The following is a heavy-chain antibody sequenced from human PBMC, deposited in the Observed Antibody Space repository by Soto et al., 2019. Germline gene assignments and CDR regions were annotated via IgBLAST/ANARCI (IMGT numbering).Heavy chain of an antibody. CDR2: ITTDKGKT. D-gene: IGHD3-16*02. Sequence: QVQLVQSGPEVKKPGASVKVSCKTSGYTFTSYGISWVRQAPGQGLEWMGWITTDKGKTTYAQKFQGRVTMATDISPSTGYKDMTSLRSDVTGVYYCATRSPAFDYWGEGPLVTVSS. CDR3: ATRSPAFDY. J-gene: IGHJ4*02. V-gene: IGHV1-18*01. CDR1: GYTFTSYG.